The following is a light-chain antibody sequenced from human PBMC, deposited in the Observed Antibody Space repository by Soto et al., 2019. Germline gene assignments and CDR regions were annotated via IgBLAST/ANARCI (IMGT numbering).Light chain of an antibody. CDR3: QQYSNWPPIT. Sequence: MTQSPSTLSASVGDRVTITCRASQSISSWLAWYQQKPGQAPRLLIYGASTRATGIPARFSGSGSGTEFTLTISSLQSEDFAVYYCQQYSNWPPITFGQGTRLEIK. V-gene: IGKV3-15*01. CDR1: QSISSW. J-gene: IGKJ5*01. CDR2: GAS.